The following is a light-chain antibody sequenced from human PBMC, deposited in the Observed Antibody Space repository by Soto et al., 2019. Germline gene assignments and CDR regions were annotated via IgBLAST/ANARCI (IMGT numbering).Light chain of an antibody. CDR2: LGS. CDR1: QSLLHSNGYNY. V-gene: IGKV2-28*01. Sequence: DIVMTQSPLSLPVTPGEPASISCRSSQSLLHSNGYNYLDWYLQKPGQSPQLLIYLGSNRASGVPDRFSGSGSGTDFTLTISSLQSEDFAVYYCQQHNLWPWTFGQGTKVDIK. J-gene: IGKJ1*01. CDR3: QQHNLWPWT.